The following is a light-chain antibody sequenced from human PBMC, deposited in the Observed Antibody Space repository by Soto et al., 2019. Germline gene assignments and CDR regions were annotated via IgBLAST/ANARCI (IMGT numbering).Light chain of an antibody. CDR3: QQYGSYPLT. V-gene: IGKV3-20*01. CDR1: HSVDSSY. CDR2: ETS. J-gene: IGKJ4*01. Sequence: EVVLTQSPGALSLSPGERATLSCRASHSVDSSYFAWYQQRPGQAPRLLIYETSSRATGIPDRFSGSGSVTDFTLTVSRLEPEDFAVYFCQQYGSYPLTFGGGTKVEIK.